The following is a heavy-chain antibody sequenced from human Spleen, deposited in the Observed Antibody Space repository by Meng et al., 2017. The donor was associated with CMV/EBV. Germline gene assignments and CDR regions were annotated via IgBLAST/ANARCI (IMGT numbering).Heavy chain of an antibody. CDR3: ARDSSRIVGATTLGY. CDR1: GYTFTGYY. Sequence: ASVKVSCKASGYTFTGYYMHWMRQAPGQGLEWMGIINPSGGSTNYAQKFQGRVTMTRDTSTNTVYMELSSLRSDDTAVYYCARDSSRIVGATTLGYWGQGTLVTVSS. V-gene: IGHV1-46*01. J-gene: IGHJ4*02. D-gene: IGHD1-26*01. CDR2: INPSGGST.